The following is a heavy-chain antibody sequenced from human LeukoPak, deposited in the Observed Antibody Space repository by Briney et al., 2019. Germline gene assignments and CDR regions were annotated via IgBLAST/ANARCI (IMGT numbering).Heavy chain of an antibody. V-gene: IGHV3-21*01. CDR1: GFTFSSYS. Sequence: GESLRLSCAASGFTFSSYSMNWVRQAPGKGLEWVSSISSSSSYIYYADSVKGRFTISRDNAKNSLYLQMNSLRAEDTAVYYCATSYDILIGYFGSWGQGTLVTVSS. J-gene: IGHJ4*02. CDR2: ISSSSSYI. CDR3: ATSYDILIGYFGS. D-gene: IGHD3-9*01.